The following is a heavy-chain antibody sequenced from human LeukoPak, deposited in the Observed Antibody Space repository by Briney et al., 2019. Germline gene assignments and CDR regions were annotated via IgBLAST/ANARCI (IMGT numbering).Heavy chain of an antibody. CDR3: ARDYALDI. Sequence: PSGTLSLTCTVSGDSISSYYWSWIRQPPGKGLEWIGYIYYIGSTNYNPSLKSRVTISVDTSKNQFSLKLSSVTAADTAVYYCARDYALDIWGQGTMVTVSS. CDR1: GDSISSYY. V-gene: IGHV4-59*01. J-gene: IGHJ3*02. CDR2: IYYIGST.